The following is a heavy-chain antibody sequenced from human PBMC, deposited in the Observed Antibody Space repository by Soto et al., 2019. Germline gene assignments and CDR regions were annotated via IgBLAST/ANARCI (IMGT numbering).Heavy chain of an antibody. CDR3: ARDYFDVSGHYYDLCDL. V-gene: IGHV1-18*01. CDR2: ISCYSGRT. Sequence: QVQLVQSGAEVKTPGASVKVSCKASGYTFTTFGISWVRQAPGQGLEWMGWISCYSGRTHFAQNFQGRVTMTKDTSTSTTYIEVRSLRSDDTAMYYCARDYFDVSGHYYDLCDLWGQGTMVTVSS. CDR1: GYTFTTFG. D-gene: IGHD3-22*01. J-gene: IGHJ3*01.